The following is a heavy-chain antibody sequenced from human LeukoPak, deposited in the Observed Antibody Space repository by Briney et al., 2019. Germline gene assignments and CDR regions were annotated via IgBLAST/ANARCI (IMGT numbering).Heavy chain of an antibody. V-gene: IGHV3-23*01. J-gene: IGHJ4*02. CDR2: ISDSGGST. Sequence: GGSLRLSCAASGFTFSSHAMSWVRQAPGKGLEWVSAISDSGGSTYYADSVTGRFTVSRDNSKNTLYLQMNSLRAEDTAVYYCAREVTRSNYFDYWGQGTLVTVSS. CDR1: GFTFSSHA. CDR3: AREVTRSNYFDY. D-gene: IGHD4-11*01.